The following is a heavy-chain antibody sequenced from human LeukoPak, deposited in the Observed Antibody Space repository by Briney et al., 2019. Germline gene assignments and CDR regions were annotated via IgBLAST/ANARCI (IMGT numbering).Heavy chain of an antibody. Sequence: GGSLRLSCAASGFTFSSYGMHWVRQAPGKGLEWVAVISYDGSNKYYADSVKGRFTISRDNSKNTLYLQMNSLRAEDTAVYYCAKVVDPLKYYYDSSGYPVDYWGQGTLVTVSS. CDR2: ISYDGSNK. CDR1: GFTFSSYG. J-gene: IGHJ4*02. V-gene: IGHV3-30*18. D-gene: IGHD3-22*01. CDR3: AKVVDPLKYYYDSSGYPVDY.